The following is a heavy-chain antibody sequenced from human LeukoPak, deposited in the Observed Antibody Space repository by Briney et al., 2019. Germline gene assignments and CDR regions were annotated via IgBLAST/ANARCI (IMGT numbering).Heavy chain of an antibody. CDR2: ISSSSSCI. V-gene: IGHV3-21*01. Sequence: GGSLRLSCAASGFTFSSYSMNWVRQAPGKGLEWVSSISSSSSCIYYADSVEGRFAISRDNAKNSLYLQMNSLRAEDTAVYYCARAPVDTAMGDYWGQGTLVTVSS. D-gene: IGHD5-18*01. J-gene: IGHJ4*02. CDR1: GFTFSSYS. CDR3: ARAPVDTAMGDY.